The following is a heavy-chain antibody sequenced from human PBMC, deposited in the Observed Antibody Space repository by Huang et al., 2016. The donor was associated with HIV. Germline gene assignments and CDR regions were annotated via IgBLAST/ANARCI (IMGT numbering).Heavy chain of an antibody. J-gene: IGHJ6*02. CDR3: ATKTAGMDI. CDR1: TFNFGAYW. Sequence: VESGGRSVQPGGSIRLSWVGSTFNFGAYWISWVRQPPGKGLEWVANIKQDESEKYYADSVKGRFNISRDNARKVLFLEMDNLRVEDTAMYFCATKTAGMDIWGQGTTVTVSS. CDR2: IKQDESEK. V-gene: IGHV3-7*01. D-gene: IGHD1-7*01.